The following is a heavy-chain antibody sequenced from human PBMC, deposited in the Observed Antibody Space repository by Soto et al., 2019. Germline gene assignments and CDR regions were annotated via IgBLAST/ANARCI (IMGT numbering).Heavy chain of an antibody. CDR3: AGRTGYPFDY. D-gene: IGHD3-9*01. J-gene: IGHJ4*02. CDR2: VGVNGLDT. CDR1: GFFFGTYA. Sequence: EVQLLESGGGLVQPGGSLRPSCAAPGFFFGTYAMNWVRQPPGKGLEWVSAVGVNGLDTYYADSVKARFTISRDNSKNTLYLQMNSLRAEDTAVYYCAGRTGYPFDYWGQGTLVTVSS. V-gene: IGHV3-23*01.